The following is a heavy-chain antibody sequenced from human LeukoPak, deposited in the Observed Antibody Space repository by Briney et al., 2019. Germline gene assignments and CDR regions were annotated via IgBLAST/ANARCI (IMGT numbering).Heavy chain of an antibody. V-gene: IGHV3-21*04. CDR2: ISSSSSYI. Sequence: GGSLRLSCAASGFTFSSYSMNWVRQAPGKGLEWVSSISSSSSYIYYADSVKGRFTISRDNAKNSLSLQMNSLRADDTAVYYCARLAGSRDPWYLDPWGRGTLVTVSS. J-gene: IGHJ2*01. CDR1: GFTFSSYS. D-gene: IGHD6-19*01. CDR3: ARLAGSRDPWYLDP.